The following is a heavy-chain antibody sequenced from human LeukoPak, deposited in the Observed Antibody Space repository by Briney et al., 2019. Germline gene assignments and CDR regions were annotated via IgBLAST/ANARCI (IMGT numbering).Heavy chain of an antibody. CDR3: ARGTLLGSSSSLLFDY. D-gene: IGHD6-13*01. CDR2: IYHSGST. V-gene: IGHV4-38-2*02. Sequence: SETLSLTCTVSGYSISSGYYWGWIRQPPGKGLEWIGSIYHSGSTYYNPSLKSRVTISVDTSKNQFSLKLSSVTAADTAVYYCARGTLLGSSSSLLFDYWGQGTLVTVPS. CDR1: GYSISSGYY. J-gene: IGHJ4*02.